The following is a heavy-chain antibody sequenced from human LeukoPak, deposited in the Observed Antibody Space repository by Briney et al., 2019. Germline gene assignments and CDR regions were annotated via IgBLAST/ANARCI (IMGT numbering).Heavy chain of an antibody. D-gene: IGHD6-13*01. V-gene: IGHV1-2*02. CDR1: GYTFTGYY. CDR2: INPNSGCT. Sequence: GASVKVSCKASGYTFTGYYMHWVRQAPGQGLEWMGWINPNSGCTNYAQKFKGRVTMTRDTSISTAYMELSRLRSDDTAVYYCAQYSSSWHTDYWGQGTLVTVSS. CDR3: AQYSSSWHTDY. J-gene: IGHJ4*02.